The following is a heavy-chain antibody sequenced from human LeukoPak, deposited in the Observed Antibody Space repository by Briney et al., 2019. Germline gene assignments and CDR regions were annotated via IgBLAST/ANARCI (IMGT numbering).Heavy chain of an antibody. CDR3: AKDQASGSYYIFDY. V-gene: IGHV3-30*18. CDR1: GFTFSSYG. Sequence: GGSLRLSCAASGFTFSSYGMHWVRQAPGKGLEWVAVISYDGSNRYYADSVKGRVTISRDNSKNTLYLQMNSLRAEDTAVHYCAKDQASGSYYIFDYWGQGNLVTVSS. D-gene: IGHD1-26*01. J-gene: IGHJ4*02. CDR2: ISYDGSNR.